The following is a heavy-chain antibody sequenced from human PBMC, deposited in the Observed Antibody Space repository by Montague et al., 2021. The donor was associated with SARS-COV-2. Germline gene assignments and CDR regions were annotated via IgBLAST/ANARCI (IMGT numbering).Heavy chain of an antibody. Sequence: SLRLSCAASGFAFNNFAMGWVRQAPGKGLEWVSSIFGSAAGTYYGDSVKGRFTISRDNSKNTLYLQMNSLRAEDTAKYYCAKQPGAGAVVYWYFDLWGRGTVVSVSS. D-gene: IGHD6-19*01. CDR3: AKQPGAGAVVYWYFDL. CDR1: GFAFNNFA. J-gene: IGHJ2*01. V-gene: IGHV3-23*01. CDR2: IFGSAAGT.